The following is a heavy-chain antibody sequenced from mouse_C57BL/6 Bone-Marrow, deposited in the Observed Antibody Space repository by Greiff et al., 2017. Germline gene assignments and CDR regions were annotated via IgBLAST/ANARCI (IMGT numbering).Heavy chain of an antibody. CDR1: GYTFPSYW. CDR2: IDPGSGGT. J-gene: IGHJ1*03. V-gene: IGHV1-55*01. D-gene: IGHD2-12*01. CDR3: ARPDYRSDWYFDV. Sequence: QVQLQQPGAELVKPGASVKMSCKASGYTFPSYWITWVKQRPGQGLEWIGDIDPGSGGTNYNEKFKSKATLTVDTSSSAAYMQLSSLTSEDSAVYYGARPDYRSDWYFDVEGRGTAVTVTA.